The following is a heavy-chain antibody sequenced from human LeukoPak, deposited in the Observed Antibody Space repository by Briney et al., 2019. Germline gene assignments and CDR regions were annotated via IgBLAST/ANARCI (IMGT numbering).Heavy chain of an antibody. CDR2: ISGSGGST. D-gene: IGHD3-3*01. J-gene: IGHJ6*02. V-gene: IGHV3-23*01. CDR1: GFTFSNYG. CDR3: AKVDFWSGYSNYYYGMDV. Sequence: PGGSLRLSCAASGFTFSNYGMNWVRQAPGRGLEWVSAISGSGGSTYYADSVKGRFTISRDNSKNTLYLQMNSLRAEDTAVYYCAKVDFWSGYSNYYYGMDVWGQGTTVTVSS.